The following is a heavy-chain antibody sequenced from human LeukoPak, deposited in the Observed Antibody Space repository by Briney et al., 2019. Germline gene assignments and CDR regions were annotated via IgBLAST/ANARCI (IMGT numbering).Heavy chain of an antibody. D-gene: IGHD3-3*01. Sequence: ASVKVSCKASGYTFISYYMHWVRQAPGQGLEWMGIINPSSGSTTYAQKFHGRVTVTMDTSTSTVYMELSRLRSEDTAVYYCARDEYDGDYWGQGTLVTVSS. CDR1: GYTFISYY. CDR3: ARDEYDGDY. J-gene: IGHJ4*02. CDR2: INPSSGST. V-gene: IGHV1-46*01.